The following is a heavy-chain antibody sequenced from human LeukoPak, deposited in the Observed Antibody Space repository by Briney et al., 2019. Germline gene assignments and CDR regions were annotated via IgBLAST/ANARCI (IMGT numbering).Heavy chain of an antibody. CDR3: ARYGSGSCYKDPFDY. CDR1: GFAFNDYA. D-gene: IGHD3-10*01. CDR2: INRDSTTI. Sequence: GGSLRLSCIASGFAFNDYAMNWVHQAPGKGLELVSHINRDSTTIYYAESVKGRFTISRDNAKTSLYLQVSSLRAEDTAVYYCARYGSGSCYKDPFDYWGQGTLVTVSS. V-gene: IGHV3-48*01. J-gene: IGHJ4*02.